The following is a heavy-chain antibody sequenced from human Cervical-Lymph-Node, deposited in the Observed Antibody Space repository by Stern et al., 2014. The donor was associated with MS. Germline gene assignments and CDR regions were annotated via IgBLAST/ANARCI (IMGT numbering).Heavy chain of an antibody. D-gene: IGHD3-10*01. CDR1: GHTLTETS. CDR3: ATMRGN. CDR2: FDPEAGETGET. J-gene: IGHJ4*02. Sequence: VQLVESGAEVKKSGASVKVSCKVFGHTLTETSIHWVRQAPGKGLEWMGGFDPEAGETGETIYAQNFQARVTMTEDTSTEIAYMELNNLTSDDTAIYYCATMRGNWGQGTLVIVS. V-gene: IGHV1-24*01.